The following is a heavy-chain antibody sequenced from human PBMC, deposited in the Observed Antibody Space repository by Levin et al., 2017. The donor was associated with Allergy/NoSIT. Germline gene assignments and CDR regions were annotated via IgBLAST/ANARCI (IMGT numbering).Heavy chain of an antibody. CDR2: INPNSGGT. V-gene: IGHV1-2*02. J-gene: IGHJ4*02. CDR1: GYTFTDYY. D-gene: IGHD2-2*01. CDR3: ARPYCTRTNCFRGYFDY. Sequence: ASVKVSCKTSGYTFTDYYIHWVRQAPGQELEWVGWINPNSGGTNYAQKFQGRVTMTRDTSISSAYMALRRLRSDDPAVYYCARPYCTRTNCFRGYFDYWGQGTLVTVSS.